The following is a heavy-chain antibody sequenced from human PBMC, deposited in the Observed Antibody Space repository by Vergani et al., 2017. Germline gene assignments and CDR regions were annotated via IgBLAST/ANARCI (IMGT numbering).Heavy chain of an antibody. V-gene: IGHV3-23*01. CDR2: LTGGGGST. Sequence: EVQLLESGGSLKQPGGSVRLSCAASGFTFSTYAMHWVRQAPGKGLEWVSALTGGGGSTYYADSFKGRFIISRENSRETLYLQMNSLRPEDTATYYCVKDAGSYENFFDSWGQGTLVTVSS. CDR1: GFTFSTYA. J-gene: IGHJ4*02. D-gene: IGHD1-26*01. CDR3: VKDAGSYENFFDS.